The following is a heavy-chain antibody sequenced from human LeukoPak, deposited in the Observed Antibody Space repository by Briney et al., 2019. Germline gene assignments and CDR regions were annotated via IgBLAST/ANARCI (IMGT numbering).Heavy chain of an antibody. CDR3: ARVKGTQAAKPFDY. CDR2: INHSGST. D-gene: IGHD1-7*01. Sequence: SETLSLTCAVYGGSFSGYYWSWIRQPPGKWLEWIGEINHSGSTNYNPSLKSRVTISVDTSKNQFSLKLSSVTAADTAVYYCARVKGTQAAKPFDYWGQGTLVTVSS. J-gene: IGHJ4*02. V-gene: IGHV4-34*01. CDR1: GGSFSGYY.